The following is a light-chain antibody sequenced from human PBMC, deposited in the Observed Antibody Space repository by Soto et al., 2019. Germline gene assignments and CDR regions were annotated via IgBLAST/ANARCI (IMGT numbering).Light chain of an antibody. J-gene: IGKJ1*01. CDR1: QSVGSN. V-gene: IGKV3-15*01. Sequence: ETVLTQSPDTLSVSPGERATLSCRVSQSVGSNLAWYQQKPGQAPRLLIYGASTRATGIPVRFTGSGSGTEFTLTISSLQSEDFALYYCQHYSNWPPWTFGRGTKVEIK. CDR3: QHYSNWPPWT. CDR2: GAS.